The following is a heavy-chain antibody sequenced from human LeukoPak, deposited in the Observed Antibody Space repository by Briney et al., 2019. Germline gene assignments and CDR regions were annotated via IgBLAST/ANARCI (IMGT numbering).Heavy chain of an antibody. CDR2: INSDGSEG. J-gene: IGHJ3*01. CDR1: GFTFSGFW. Sequence: GGTLRLSCAVSGFTFSGFWMSWSRQAPGKGLEWVASINSDGSEGYYADVVKGRFTISRDNAKNSLYLQINSPRAEDTAVYYCARSSYSSSSSVWGQGTMVTVSS. D-gene: IGHD6-6*01. CDR3: ARSSYSSSSSV. V-gene: IGHV3-7*03.